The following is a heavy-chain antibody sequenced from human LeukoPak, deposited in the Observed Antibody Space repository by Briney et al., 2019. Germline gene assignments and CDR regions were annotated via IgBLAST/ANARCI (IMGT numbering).Heavy chain of an antibody. Sequence: GGSLRLSCAASGFTFSSYAMSWVRQAPGKGLEWVSAISGSGGSTYYADSVKGRFTISRDNAKNTLYLQMNSLRVEDTAVYYCAMGYYDSSGYSHFDYWGQGTLVTVSS. CDR3: AMGYYDSSGYSHFDY. D-gene: IGHD3-22*01. CDR2: ISGSGGST. CDR1: GFTFSSYA. V-gene: IGHV3-23*01. J-gene: IGHJ4*02.